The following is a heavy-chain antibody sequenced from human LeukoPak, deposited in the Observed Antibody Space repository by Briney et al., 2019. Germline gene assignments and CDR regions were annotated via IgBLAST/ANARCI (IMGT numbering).Heavy chain of an antibody. V-gene: IGHV4-61*01. Sequence: PSQTLSLTCTVSGGSISSGSYYWSWIRQPPGKGLEWIVYIYSSGNTNYNPSLKSRVTISVDTSKNQFSLRLTSVTAADTAVYYCARVEIYYYYMDVWGKGTTVTISS. J-gene: IGHJ6*03. CDR2: IYSSGNT. CDR3: ARVEIYYYYMDV. CDR1: GGSISSGSYY. D-gene: IGHD5-24*01.